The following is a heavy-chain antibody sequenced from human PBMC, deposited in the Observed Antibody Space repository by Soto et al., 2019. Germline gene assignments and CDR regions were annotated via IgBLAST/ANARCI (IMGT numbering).Heavy chain of an antibody. CDR2: IYYSGST. D-gene: IGHD3-22*01. J-gene: IGHJ6*02. CDR3: ARGNSSGYLRLYYYGMDV. CDR1: GGSISSGGYY. Sequence: PSETLSLTCTVSGGSISSGGYYWSWIRQHPGKGLEWIGYIYYSGSTYYNPSLKSRVTISVDTSKNQFSLKLSSVTAADTAVYYCARGNSSGYLRLYYYGMDVWGQGTKVTVSS. V-gene: IGHV4-31*03.